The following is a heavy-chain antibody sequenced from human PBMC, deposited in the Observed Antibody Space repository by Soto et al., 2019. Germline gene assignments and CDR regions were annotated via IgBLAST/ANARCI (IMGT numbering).Heavy chain of an antibody. CDR1: GYTFTGFY. Sequence: ASVKVSCKASGYTFTGFYMHWVRQAPGQGLEWMGRINPDSGDTDHAEKFQGRVTMTRDTSISTAYMELTRLTSDDTAVYHCAIRVGVTDPHRAFDYWGQGTPVTSPQ. D-gene: IGHD2-21*02. J-gene: IGHJ4*02. CDR3: AIRVGVTDPHRAFDY. CDR2: INPDSGDT. V-gene: IGHV1-2*06.